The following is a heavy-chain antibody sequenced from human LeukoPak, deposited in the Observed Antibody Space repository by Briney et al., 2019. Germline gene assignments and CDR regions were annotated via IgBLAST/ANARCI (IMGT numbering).Heavy chain of an antibody. V-gene: IGHV3-23*01. J-gene: IGHJ4*02. CDR3: AKVRFRYPVNPFDS. CDR1: GFTFASHS. Sequence: PGGSLRLSCASSGFTFASHSMGWVRQAPGKGLQWVSSISTSGGDGIYADSVKGRLTISRENSKDTLYLQMNSLTAEDTAIYYCAKVRFRYPVNPFDSWGQGTLVTVSS. D-gene: IGHD3-16*02. CDR2: ISTSGGDG.